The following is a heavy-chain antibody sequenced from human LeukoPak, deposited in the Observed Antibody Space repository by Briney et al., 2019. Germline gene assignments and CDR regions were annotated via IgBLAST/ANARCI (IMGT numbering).Heavy chain of an antibody. V-gene: IGHV3-23*01. CDR1: GFTISTYA. CDR3: AKLARFSGDYFDS. CDR2: ISDSGGST. J-gene: IGHJ4*02. Sequence: GGSLRLSCAAFGFTISTYAMTWVRQAPGKGLEWVSTISDSGGSTYYADSVKGRFTISRDNSKNALFLQMNSLRAEDTAVYYCAKLARFSGDYFDSWGQGTLVTVSS. D-gene: IGHD3-9*01.